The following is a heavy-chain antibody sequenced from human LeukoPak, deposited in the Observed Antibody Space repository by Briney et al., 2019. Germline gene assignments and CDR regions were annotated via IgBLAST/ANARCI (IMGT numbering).Heavy chain of an antibody. Sequence: ASVKVSCKASGYTFTGYYMHWVRQAPGQGLEWMGWINPNSGGTNYARKFQGRVTMTRDTSISTAYMELSRLRSDDTAVYYCARSRTGSGFLFDYWGQGTLVTVSS. CDR2: INPNSGGT. CDR3: ARSRTGSGFLFDY. V-gene: IGHV1-2*02. J-gene: IGHJ4*02. CDR1: GYTFTGYY. D-gene: IGHD3-10*01.